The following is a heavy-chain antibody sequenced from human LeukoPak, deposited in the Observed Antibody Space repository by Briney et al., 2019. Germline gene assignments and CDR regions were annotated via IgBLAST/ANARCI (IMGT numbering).Heavy chain of an antibody. CDR3: ARDRMTKDAFDI. J-gene: IGHJ3*02. D-gene: IGHD4-11*01. V-gene: IGHV1-69*01. Sequence: GFSVKVSCKASGGTFSSYAISWVRQAPGQGLEWMGGIIPIFGTANYAQKFQGRVTITADEPTSTAYMELSSLRSEDTAVYYCARDRMTKDAFDIWGQGTMVTVSS. CDR1: GGTFSSYA. CDR2: IIPIFGTA.